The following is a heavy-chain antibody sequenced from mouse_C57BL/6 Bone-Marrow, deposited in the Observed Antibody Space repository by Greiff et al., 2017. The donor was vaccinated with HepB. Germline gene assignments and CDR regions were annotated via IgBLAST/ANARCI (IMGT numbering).Heavy chain of an antibody. V-gene: IGHV1-64*01. D-gene: IGHD1-1*01. CDR1: GYTFTSYW. J-gene: IGHJ2*01. CDR2: IHPNSGST. Sequence: QVQLKESGAELVKPGASVKLSCKASGYTFTSYWMHWVKQRPGQGLEWIGMIHPNSGSTNYNEKFKSKATLTVDKSSSTAYMQLSSLTSGDSAVYYCARRADYYGSSYYFDYWGQGTTLTVSS. CDR3: ARRADYYGSSYYFDY.